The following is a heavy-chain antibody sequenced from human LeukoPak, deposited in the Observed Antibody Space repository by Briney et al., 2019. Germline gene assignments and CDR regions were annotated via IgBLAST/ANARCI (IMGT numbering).Heavy chain of an antibody. CDR3: ARDLSPHPPPDYSANWFDP. Sequence: GASVTVSCTASGYIFTSYAMHWVRQAPGQRLKWMGWINAGNGNTKYSQKFQGRVTITRDTSASTAYMELSSLRSEDTAVYYCARDLSPHPPPDYSANWFDPWGQGTLVTVSS. J-gene: IGHJ5*02. CDR2: INAGNGNT. D-gene: IGHD4-11*01. V-gene: IGHV1-3*01. CDR1: GYIFTSYA.